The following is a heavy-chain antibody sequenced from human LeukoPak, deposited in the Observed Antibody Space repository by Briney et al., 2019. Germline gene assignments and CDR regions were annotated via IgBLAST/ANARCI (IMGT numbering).Heavy chain of an antibody. Sequence: PGGSLRLSCAASGFTVGYKYMNWVRQAPGKGLEWVSILYSGGDTYYADSVKGRFTISRDNSRNTLSLQMNSLRVEDTAVYYCARVGDHYHWYFDLWGRGTLVTVSS. J-gene: IGHJ2*01. CDR3: ARVGDHYHWYFDL. CDR2: LYSGGDT. D-gene: IGHD3-10*01. CDR1: GFTVGYKY. V-gene: IGHV3-53*01.